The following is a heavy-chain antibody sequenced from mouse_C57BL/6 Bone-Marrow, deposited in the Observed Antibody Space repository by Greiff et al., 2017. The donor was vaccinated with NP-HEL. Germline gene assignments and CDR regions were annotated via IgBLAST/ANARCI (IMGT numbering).Heavy chain of an antibody. V-gene: IGHV1-54*01. CDR1: GYAFTNYL. D-gene: IGHD1-1*01. J-gene: IGHJ1*03. CDR2: INPGSGGT. Sequence: QVQLQQSGAELVRPGTSVKVSCKASGYAFTNYLIEWVKQRPGQGLEWIGVINPGSGGTNYNEKFKGKATLTADESSSTAYMQLSSLTSEDSAVYFCARDYYGSSSPCWYFDVWGTGTTVTVSS. CDR3: ARDYYGSSSPCWYFDV.